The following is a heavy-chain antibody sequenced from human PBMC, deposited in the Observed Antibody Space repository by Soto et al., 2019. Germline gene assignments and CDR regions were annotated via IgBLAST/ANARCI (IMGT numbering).Heavy chain of an antibody. CDR2: IYWDDVQ. V-gene: IGHV2-5*02. J-gene: IGHJ4*02. CDR1: GFSPSRSGVG. Sequence: QITLKESGPTLVKPTQTLTLTCTISGFSPSRSGVGVGWIRQPPGKSLEWLALIYWDDVQRYSPSLETRLTITKDNFRSQVVLTMTNMDPVDTATYYCAHSPCSGGTCYLFDYWGQGTLVTVSS. D-gene: IGHD2-15*01. CDR3: AHSPCSGGTCYLFDY.